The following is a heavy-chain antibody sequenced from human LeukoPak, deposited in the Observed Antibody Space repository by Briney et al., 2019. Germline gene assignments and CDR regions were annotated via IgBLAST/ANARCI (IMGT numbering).Heavy chain of an antibody. CDR3: ASDDYGDYVRAFEI. CDR1: GGSISSSSYY. D-gene: IGHD4-17*01. J-gene: IGHJ3*02. V-gene: IGHV4-39*01. CDR2: IYYSGST. Sequence: SETLSLTCTVSGGSISSSSYYWGWIRQPPGKGLEWIGSIYYSGSTYYNPSLKSRVTISVDTSENQFSLKLSSVTAADTAVYYCASDDYGDYVRAFEIWGQGTMVTVSS.